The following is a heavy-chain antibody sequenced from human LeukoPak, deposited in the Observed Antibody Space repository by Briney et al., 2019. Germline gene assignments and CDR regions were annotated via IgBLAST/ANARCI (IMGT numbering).Heavy chain of an antibody. Sequence: GGSLRLSCAASGFTVSSNYMSWVRQAPGKGLEWVSVIYSGGSTYYADSVKGRFTISRDNSKNTLYLQMNSLRAEDTAVYYCAINRKYGSGRHYYYYYYMDVWGKGTTVTISS. D-gene: IGHD3-10*01. CDR2: IYSGGST. V-gene: IGHV3-53*05. CDR3: AINRKYGSGRHYYYYYYMDV. CDR1: GFTVSSNY. J-gene: IGHJ6*03.